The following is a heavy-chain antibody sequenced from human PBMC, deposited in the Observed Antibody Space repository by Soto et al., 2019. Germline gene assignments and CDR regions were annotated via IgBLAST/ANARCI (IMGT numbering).Heavy chain of an antibody. CDR3: AGGWFGELLYYYGMDV. J-gene: IGHJ6*02. D-gene: IGHD3-10*01. V-gene: IGHV1-69*13. CDR1: GGTFSSYA. CDR2: IIPIFGTA. Sequence: VASVEVSCKXSGGTFSSYAISWVRQAPGQGLEWMGGIIPIFGTANYAQKFQGRVTITADESTSTAYMELSSLRSEDTAVYYCAGGWFGELLYYYGMDVWGQGTTVTVSS.